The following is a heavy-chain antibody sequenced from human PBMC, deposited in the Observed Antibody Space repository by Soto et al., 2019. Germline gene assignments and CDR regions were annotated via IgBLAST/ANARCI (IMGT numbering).Heavy chain of an antibody. V-gene: IGHV4-59*01. CDR3: ARTTREIRDGYNYGELDY. Sequence: LSENLSLTCTVSGGSISSYYWSWIRQPPGKGLEWIGYIYYSGSTNYNPSLKSRVTISVDTSKNQFSLKLSSVTAADTAVYYCARTTREIRDGYNYGELDYWGQGTLFTVS. CDR2: IYYSGST. D-gene: IGHD5-12*01. CDR1: GGSISSYY. J-gene: IGHJ4*02.